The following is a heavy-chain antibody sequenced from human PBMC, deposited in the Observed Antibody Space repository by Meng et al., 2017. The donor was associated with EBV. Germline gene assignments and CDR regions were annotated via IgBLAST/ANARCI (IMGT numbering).Heavy chain of an antibody. Sequence: LMGAGTARVKSDMYAKPSCSCLGFSFSTCVVREGWISQRPGKALEWIALISWDDDKRYGPSMMTRLTITKEASKDQVILTMTNMDPVDAATYYCAQTIAASPFDPWGQGTLVTVSS. CDR3: AQTIAASPFDP. D-gene: IGHD6-6*01. CDR2: ISWDDDK. CDR1: GFSFSTCVVR. V-gene: IGHV2-5*05. J-gene: IGHJ5*02.